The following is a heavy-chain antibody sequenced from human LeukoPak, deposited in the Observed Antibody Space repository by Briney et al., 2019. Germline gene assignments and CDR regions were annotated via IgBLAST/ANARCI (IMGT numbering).Heavy chain of an antibody. D-gene: IGHD3-3*01. CDR1: GGSFSGYY. Sequence: SETLSLTRAVYGGSFSGYYYSWIRQPPGEGLEWIGEINHSGDTNYNPSLKSRVTLSVDTSKNQFSLKLSSVTAADTAVYYCARITIFGVVTDDAFDVWGQGTMVTVSS. J-gene: IGHJ3*01. CDR3: ARITIFGVVTDDAFDV. CDR2: INHSGDT. V-gene: IGHV4-34*01.